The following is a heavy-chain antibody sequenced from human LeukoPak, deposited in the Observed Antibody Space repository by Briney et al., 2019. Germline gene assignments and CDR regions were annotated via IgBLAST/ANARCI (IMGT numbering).Heavy chain of an antibody. CDR2: IWYDGSNK. CDR3: ARDEDIVVVRYCFDY. CDR1: GFTFSSYG. Sequence: GGSLRLSCAASGFTFSSYGMHWVRQAPGKGLEWVAVIWYDGSNKYYADSVKGRFTISRDNSKNTLYLQMNSLRAEDTAVYYCARDEDIVVVRYCFDYWGQGTLVTVSP. J-gene: IGHJ4*02. V-gene: IGHV3-33*01. D-gene: IGHD2-2*01.